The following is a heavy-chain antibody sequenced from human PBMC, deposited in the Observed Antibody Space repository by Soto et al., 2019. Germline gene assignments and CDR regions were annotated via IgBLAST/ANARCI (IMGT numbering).Heavy chain of an antibody. Sequence: QVQLQQWGAGLLKPSETLSLTCAVYGGSFSGYYWSWIRQPPGKGLEWIGEINHSGSTNYNPSLESRVTISVDTSKNQFSLKLSSVAAADTAVYYCARGRVLGNWGQGTLVTVSS. CDR2: INHSGST. D-gene: IGHD7-27*01. J-gene: IGHJ4*02. CDR3: ARGRVLGN. CDR1: GGSFSGYY. V-gene: IGHV4-34*01.